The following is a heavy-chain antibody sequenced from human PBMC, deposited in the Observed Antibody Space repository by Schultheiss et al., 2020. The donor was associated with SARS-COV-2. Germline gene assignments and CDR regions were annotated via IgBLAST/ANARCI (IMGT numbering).Heavy chain of an antibody. V-gene: IGHV4-34*01. CDR1: GGSISSYY. CDR3: ARDRLAVAVYYYYGMDV. J-gene: IGHJ6*02. Sequence: GSLSLTCTVSGGSISSYYWSWIRQPPGKGLEWIGEINHSGSTNYNPSLKSRVTISVDTSKNQFSLQLNSVTPEDTAVYYCARDRLAVAVYYYYGMDVWGQGTTVTVSS. CDR2: INHSGST. D-gene: IGHD6-19*01.